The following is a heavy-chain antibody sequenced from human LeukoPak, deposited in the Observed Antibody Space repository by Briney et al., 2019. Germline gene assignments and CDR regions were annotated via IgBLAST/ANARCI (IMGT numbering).Heavy chain of an antibody. CDR1: GGIFSSYA. Sequence: ASVKVSCKASGGIFSSYAISWVRQAPGQGLEWMGGIIPIFGTANYAQKFQGRVTITADESTRTAYMELSSLRSEDTAVYYCAREWDYDSSGFYYYYWGQGTLVTVSS. CDR2: IIPIFGTA. D-gene: IGHD3-22*01. CDR3: AREWDYDSSGFYYYY. V-gene: IGHV1-69*01. J-gene: IGHJ4*02.